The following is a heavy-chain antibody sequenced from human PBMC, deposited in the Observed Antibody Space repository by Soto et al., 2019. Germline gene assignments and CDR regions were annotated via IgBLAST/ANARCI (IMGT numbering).Heavy chain of an antibody. CDR3: ARSLNYDYAWGSTTGVLDY. CDR1: GYTFTSYY. Sequence: ASVKVSCKASGYTFTSYYMHWVRQAPGQGLEWMGIINPSGGSTSYAQKFQGRVTMTRDTSTSTVYMELSSLRSEDTAVYYCARSLNYDYAWGSTTGVLDYCGQGTLVTVSS. V-gene: IGHV1-46*01. J-gene: IGHJ4*02. D-gene: IGHD3-16*01. CDR2: INPSGGST.